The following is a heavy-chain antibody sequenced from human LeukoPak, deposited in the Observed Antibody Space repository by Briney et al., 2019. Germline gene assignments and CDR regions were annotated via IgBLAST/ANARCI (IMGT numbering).Heavy chain of an antibody. CDR2: LSGSGTAT. CDR1: QFTFSRFA. Sequence: PGGSLRLSCEASQFTFSRFAMSWIRQAPGTGLEGVSTLSGSGTATYYADSWKGRFTASRDNSKDTLYLQMDNLRADDTAVYYCAKHLGSHSFLFYYMDVWGTGTSVIVSS. CDR3: AKHLGSHSFLFYYMDV. J-gene: IGHJ6*03. D-gene: IGHD2-21*01. V-gene: IGHV3-23*01.